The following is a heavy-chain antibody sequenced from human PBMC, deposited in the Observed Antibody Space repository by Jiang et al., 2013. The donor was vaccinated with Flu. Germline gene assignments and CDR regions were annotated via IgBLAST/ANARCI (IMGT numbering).Heavy chain of an antibody. CDR2: MSGSGSTT. D-gene: IGHD1-26*01. J-gene: IGHJ4*02. Sequence: VQLLESGGGLVQPGGSLRLSCAASGLPFRNFAMSWVRQAPGTGLEWVSFMSGSGSTTYYADSVKGRFTISRDNSKNTLYLQMNSPRAEDTALYYCVKYRGALVREYYFDRWGQGTLVTVSS. CDR3: VKYRGALVREYYFDR. CDR1: GLPFRNFA. V-gene: IGHV3-23*01.